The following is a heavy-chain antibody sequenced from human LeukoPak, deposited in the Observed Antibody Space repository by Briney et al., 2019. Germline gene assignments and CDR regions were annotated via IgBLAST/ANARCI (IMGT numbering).Heavy chain of an antibody. Sequence: PGGSLRLSCAASGFTFSSYAMHWVRQAPGKGLEWVAVISYDGSNKYYADSVKGRFTISRDNSKNTLYLQMNSLRAEDTAVYYCAREGGDYYDSGLGYWGQGTLVTVSS. V-gene: IGHV3-30-3*01. D-gene: IGHD3-22*01. CDR1: GFTFSSYA. CDR2: ISYDGSNK. J-gene: IGHJ4*02. CDR3: AREGGDYYDSGLGY.